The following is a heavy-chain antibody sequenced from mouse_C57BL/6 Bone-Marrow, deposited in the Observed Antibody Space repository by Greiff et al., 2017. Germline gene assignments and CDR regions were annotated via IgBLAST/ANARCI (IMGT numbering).Heavy chain of an antibody. V-gene: IGHV1-50*01. CDR2: SDPSDSYT. CDR3: ASETTVVDWYFDV. Sequence: QVQLQQPGAELVKPGASVKLSCKASGYTFTSYWLQWVKQRPGQGLEWIGESDPSDSYTNYNQKFKGKATLTLDTSSSTAYMQLSSLTSEDSAVYYCASETTVVDWYFDVWGTGTTVTVSS. J-gene: IGHJ1*03. CDR1: GYTFTSYW. D-gene: IGHD1-1*01.